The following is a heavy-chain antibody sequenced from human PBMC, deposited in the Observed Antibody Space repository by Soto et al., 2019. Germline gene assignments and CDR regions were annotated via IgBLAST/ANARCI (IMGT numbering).Heavy chain of an antibody. CDR2: INPNSGDT. Sequence: ALVKVSCKASGYTFTGYYVHWVRQAPGQGLEWMGWINPNSGDTYLAQRFQGRVTMNRDTSIGTAYMELRGLTSDDTAEYYCAKGGAIVAAGTRVYLYNAMDVWGQGTTVTVSS. J-gene: IGHJ6*02. V-gene: IGHV1-2*02. CDR3: AKGGAIVAAGTRVYLYNAMDV. CDR1: GYTFTGYY. D-gene: IGHD1-26*01.